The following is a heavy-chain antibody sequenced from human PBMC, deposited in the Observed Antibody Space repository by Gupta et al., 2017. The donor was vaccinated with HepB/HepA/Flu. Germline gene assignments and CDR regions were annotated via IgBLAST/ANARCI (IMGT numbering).Heavy chain of an antibody. J-gene: IGHJ4*02. CDR2: IWYDGSNK. V-gene: IGHV3-33*01. Sequence: QVQLVESGGGVVQPGRSLRLSCAASGFTFSSYGMHWVRQAPGKGLEWVAVIWYDGSNKYYADSVKGRFTISRDNSKNTLYLQMNSLRAEDTAVYYCARDPTPTRGVPAATDYWGQGTLVTVSS. CDR1: GFTFSSYG. CDR3: ARDPTPTRGVPAATDY. D-gene: IGHD2-2*01.